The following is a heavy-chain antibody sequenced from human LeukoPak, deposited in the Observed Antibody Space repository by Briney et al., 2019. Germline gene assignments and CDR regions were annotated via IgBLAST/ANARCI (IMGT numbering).Heavy chain of an antibody. J-gene: IGHJ4*02. Sequence: GASVKVSCKASGGTFSSYAISWVRQAPGQGLEWMGGIIPIFGTANYAQKFQGRVTITTDESTSTAYMELSSLRSEETAVYYCAAPRGGDGYNYFDYWGQGTLVTVSS. CDR3: AAPRGGDGYNYFDY. CDR2: IIPIFGTA. CDR1: GGTFSSYA. D-gene: IGHD5-24*01. V-gene: IGHV1-69*05.